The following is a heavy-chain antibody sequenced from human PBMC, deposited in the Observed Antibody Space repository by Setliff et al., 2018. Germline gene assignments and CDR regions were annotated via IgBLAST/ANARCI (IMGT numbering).Heavy chain of an antibody. CDR2: VYNNGNNGIT. CDR3: AREYCGPTSCFAKYFDN. D-gene: IGHD2-2*01. Sequence: SETLSLTCTVSGGSITNSSWSWIRQTPGQGLEWIGYVYNNGNNGITKYNPSLRSRVTMSLDTSKNNFSMQLRSVTAADTALYYCAREYCGPTSCFAKYFDNWGHGILVTVSS. CDR1: GGSITNSS. J-gene: IGHJ4*01. V-gene: IGHV4-59*13.